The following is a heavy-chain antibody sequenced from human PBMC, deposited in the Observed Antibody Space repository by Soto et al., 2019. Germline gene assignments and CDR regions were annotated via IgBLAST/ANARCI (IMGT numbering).Heavy chain of an antibody. V-gene: IGHV4-31*03. CDR2: IYYSGST. J-gene: IGHJ3*02. CDR3: ARDTYYYGSGSSNAFDI. D-gene: IGHD3-10*01. Sequence: QVQLQESGPGLVKPSQTLSLTCTVSGGSISSGGYYWSWIRQHPGKGLEWIGYIYYSGSTYYNPXLKSRVTISVXXSXNXXSLKLSSVTAADTAVYYCARDTYYYGSGSSNAFDIWGQGTMVTVSS. CDR1: GGSISSGGYY.